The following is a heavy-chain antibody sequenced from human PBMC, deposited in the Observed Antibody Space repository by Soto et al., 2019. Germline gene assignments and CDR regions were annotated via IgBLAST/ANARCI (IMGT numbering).Heavy chain of an antibody. CDR3: ARKSIAVVGTVYYYYGMDV. Sequence: QVQLVQSGAEVKKPGSSVKVSCKASGGTFSSYTISWVRQAPGQGLEWMGRIIPILGIANYAQKFQGRVTITADKSTSTACMELSSLGSEDTAVYYCARKSIAVVGTVYYYYGMDVWGQGTTVTVSS. CDR1: GGTFSSYT. CDR2: IIPILGIA. D-gene: IGHD6-19*01. V-gene: IGHV1-69*02. J-gene: IGHJ6*02.